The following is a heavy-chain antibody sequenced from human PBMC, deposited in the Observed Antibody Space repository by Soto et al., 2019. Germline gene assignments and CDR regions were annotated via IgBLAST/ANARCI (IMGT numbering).Heavy chain of an antibody. CDR1: GGSFSGYY. CDR2: INHSGST. D-gene: IGHD2-2*01. Sequence: QVQLQQWGAGLLKPSETLSLTCAVYGGSFSGYYWSWIRQPPGKGLEWIGEINHSGSTNYNPSLKSRVTISVDTSKNQFSLQLSSVTAADTAVYYCARGVPARLYYYYGMDVWGQGTTVTVSS. CDR3: ARGVPARLYYYYGMDV. V-gene: IGHV4-34*01. J-gene: IGHJ6*02.